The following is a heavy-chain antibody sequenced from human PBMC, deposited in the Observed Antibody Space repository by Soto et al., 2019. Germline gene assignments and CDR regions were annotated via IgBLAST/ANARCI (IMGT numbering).Heavy chain of an antibody. CDR3: ARDGYDSSGYYYAYFDY. CDR2: IYTSGST. V-gene: IGHV4-4*07. J-gene: IGHJ4*02. Sequence: SETLSLTCTVSGGSISSYYWSWIRQPAGKGLEWIGRIYTSGSTNYNPSLKSRVTMSVDTSKNQFSLKLSSVTAADTSVYYCARDGYDSSGYYYAYFDYCGQRTLVTVSS. CDR1: GGSISSYY. D-gene: IGHD3-22*01.